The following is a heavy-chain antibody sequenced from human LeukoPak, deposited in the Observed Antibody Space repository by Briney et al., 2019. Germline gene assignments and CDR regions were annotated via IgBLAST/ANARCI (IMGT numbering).Heavy chain of an antibody. D-gene: IGHD1-14*01. CDR2: INAGNGDT. CDR3: ARWDRTTSKDYYYYGMDV. Sequence: ASVKVSCKASGYTFTSYAMHWVRQAPGQRLEWMGWINAGNGDTKYSQKFQGRVTITRDTSASTAYMELSSLRSEDTAVYYCARWDRTTSKDYYYYGMDVWGQGTTVTVSS. V-gene: IGHV1-3*01. J-gene: IGHJ6*02. CDR1: GYTFTSYA.